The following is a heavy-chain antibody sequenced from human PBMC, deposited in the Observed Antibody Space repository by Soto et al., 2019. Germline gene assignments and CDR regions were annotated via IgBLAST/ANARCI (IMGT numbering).Heavy chain of an antibody. J-gene: IGHJ4*02. CDR3: ARGSGSYSDY. CDR1: GFTFSSYS. V-gene: IGHV3-21*01. D-gene: IGHD3-10*01. CDR2: ISSSSSYI. Sequence: EVQLVESGGGLVKPGGSLILSCAASGFTFSSYSMNWVRQAPGKGLEWVSSISSSSSYIYYADSVKGRFTISRDNAKNSLYLQMHSLRAEDTAVYYCARGSGSYSDYWGQGTLVTVSS.